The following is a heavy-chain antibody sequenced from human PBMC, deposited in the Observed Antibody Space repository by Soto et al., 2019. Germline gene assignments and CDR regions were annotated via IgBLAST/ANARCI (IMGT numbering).Heavy chain of an antibody. J-gene: IGHJ4*02. CDR1: GGSISSRSYY. V-gene: IGHV4-39*01. Sequence: PSETLSLTCSVSGGSISSRSYYWGWIRQPPGKGLEWIGNIYYSGNTYYNPSLKSRVTISVDTSKNQFSLKLSSVTAADTAVYYCARRTYYYDTSAYYYTPSFNYWGQGTLVTVSS. CDR3: ARRTYYYDTSAYYYTPSFNY. CDR2: IYYSGNT. D-gene: IGHD3-22*01.